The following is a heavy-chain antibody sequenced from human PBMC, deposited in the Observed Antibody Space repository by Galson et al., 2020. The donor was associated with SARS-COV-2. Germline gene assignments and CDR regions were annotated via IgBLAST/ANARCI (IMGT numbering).Heavy chain of an antibody. Sequence: ALHGESLKISCAASGFTFSSYWMHWVRQAQGKGLVWVSRIYSEGSSTSYADSVKGRFTISGDDAKNTLYLHMSSLRAEDTAVYYCARGDMRNDYFDYWGQGTLVTVSS. CDR3: ARGDMRNDYFDY. V-gene: IGHV3-74*01. J-gene: IGHJ4*02. CDR1: GFTFSSYW. CDR2: IYSEGSST. D-gene: IGHD3-16*01.